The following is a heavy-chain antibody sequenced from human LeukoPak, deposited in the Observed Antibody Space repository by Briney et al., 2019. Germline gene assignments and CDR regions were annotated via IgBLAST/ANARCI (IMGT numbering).Heavy chain of an antibody. V-gene: IGHV4-59*01. J-gene: IGHJ6*03. CDR2: IYHSGST. Sequence: PSETLSLTCTVSGGSISSYYWSWIRQPPGKGLEWIGYIYHSGSTNYNPSLKSRVTISVDTSKNQFSLKLSSVTAADTAVYYCARDSYGYNYMDVWGKGTTVTVSS. D-gene: IGHD5-18*01. CDR1: GGSISSYY. CDR3: ARDSYGYNYMDV.